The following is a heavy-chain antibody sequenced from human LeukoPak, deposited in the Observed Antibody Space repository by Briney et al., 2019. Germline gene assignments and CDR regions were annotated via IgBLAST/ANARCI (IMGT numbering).Heavy chain of an antibody. CDR3: ARVPANYGFVDV. V-gene: IGHV4-61*05. D-gene: IGHD3/OR15-3a*01. Sequence: SETLSLTCTVSGGSISGSTYYWGWIRQPPGKGLEWIGYIYYSGSTNYNPSLKSRVTISVDTSKNQFSLKLSSVTAADTAVYYCARVPANYGFVDVWGKGTTVTVSS. CDR1: GGSISGSTYY. J-gene: IGHJ6*04. CDR2: IYYSGST.